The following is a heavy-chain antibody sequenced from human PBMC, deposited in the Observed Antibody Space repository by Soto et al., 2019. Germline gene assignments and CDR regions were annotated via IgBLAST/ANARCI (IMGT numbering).Heavy chain of an antibody. Sequence: EVQLVESGGGLVQPGGSLRLSCAASGFTFGNYWMHWVRQAPGKGLIWVSRINSEGSRTNYADSVKGRFTISRDNAENILYLHMNSLRVEDTAVYYCVSLYYDFWSGYLPYYYAMDVWGQGTTVTVS. V-gene: IGHV3-74*01. CDR3: VSLYYDFWSGYLPYYYAMDV. CDR1: GFTFGNYW. D-gene: IGHD3-3*01. J-gene: IGHJ6*02. CDR2: INSEGSRT.